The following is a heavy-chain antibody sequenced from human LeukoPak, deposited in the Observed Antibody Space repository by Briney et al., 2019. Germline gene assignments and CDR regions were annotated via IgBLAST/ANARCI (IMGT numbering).Heavy chain of an antibody. Sequence: SQTLSLTCAISGDSVSSISVAWNWIRQSPSRGLEWLGRTYYRTKWYYEYAVSVKGRININPDPSKNQFSLQLNSVTPEDTAVYYCALARSEYHYGMDVWGQGTTVTVSS. CDR1: GDSVSSISVA. J-gene: IGHJ6*02. CDR2: TYYRTKWYY. CDR3: ALARSEYHYGMDV. V-gene: IGHV6-1*01.